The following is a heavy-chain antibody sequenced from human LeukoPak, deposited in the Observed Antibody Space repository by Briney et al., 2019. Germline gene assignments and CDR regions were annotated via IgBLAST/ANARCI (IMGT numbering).Heavy chain of an antibody. CDR1: GFTFSSYS. CDR3: ARDVGDGYKIRAFDI. V-gene: IGHV3-21*01. D-gene: IGHD5-24*01. J-gene: IGHJ3*02. Sequence: GGSLRLSGAASGFTFSSYSMNWVRQAPGKGLEWVSSISSSSSYIYYADSVKGRFTISRDNAKNSLYLQMNSLRAEDTAVYYCARDVGDGYKIRAFDIWGQGTMVTVSS. CDR2: ISSSSSYI.